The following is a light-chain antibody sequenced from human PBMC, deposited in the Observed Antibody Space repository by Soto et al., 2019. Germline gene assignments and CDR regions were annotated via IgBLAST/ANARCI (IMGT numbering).Light chain of an antibody. V-gene: IGLV7-46*01. J-gene: IGLJ3*02. CDR1: TGAVTTDHF. CDR2: DTN. Sequence: QSVVTQEPSLTVSPGGTVTLTCGSSTGAVTTDHFPYWFQQKPGQAPRTLIYDTNNKYSWTPARFSGSLLGDKAALTLSGAQPEDEADYYCLLTYSGARVFGGGTKLTVL. CDR3: LLTYSGARV.